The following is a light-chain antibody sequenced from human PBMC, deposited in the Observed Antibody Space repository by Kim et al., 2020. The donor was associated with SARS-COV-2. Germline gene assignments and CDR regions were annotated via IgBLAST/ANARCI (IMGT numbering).Light chain of an antibody. J-gene: IGLJ3*02. Sequence: LTCNLHSGIKVGTYGIYGYQQKPGSPPQYLLRYKSDSDKHQDSGVPSRLSGSKDALANAGILIISGIQSDDEADYFCTIWNGNTWVFGGGTQLTVL. CDR1: SGIKVGTYG. CDR3: TIWNGNTWV. CDR2: YKSDSDK. V-gene: IGLV5-45*02.